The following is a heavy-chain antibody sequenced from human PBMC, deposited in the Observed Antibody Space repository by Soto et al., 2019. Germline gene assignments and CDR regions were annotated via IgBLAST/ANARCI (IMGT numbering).Heavy chain of an antibody. CDR2: LSGSGGST. Sequence: VQLLESGGGSVQPGGSLRLSCAASGFTFSSYVMSWVRQAPGKGLEWVSGLSGSGGSTYYADSVKGRFTISRDNSRNTLYLQMNSLRAEDTAVYYCAKPIAEYYYGSGSLVYWGQGTLVTVSS. J-gene: IGHJ4*02. CDR1: GFTFSSYV. V-gene: IGHV3-23*01. CDR3: AKPIAEYYYGSGSLVY. D-gene: IGHD3-10*01.